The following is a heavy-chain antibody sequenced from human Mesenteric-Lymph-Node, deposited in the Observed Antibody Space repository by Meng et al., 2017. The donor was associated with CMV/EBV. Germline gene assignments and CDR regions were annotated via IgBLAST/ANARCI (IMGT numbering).Heavy chain of an antibody. CDR3: ARDGYCSGGSCRVGYYYYGMDV. CDR2: ISSSSSYI. Sequence: GESLKISCAASGFTFSSYSMNWVRQAPGKGLEWVSSISSSSSYIYYADSVKGRFTISRDNAKNSLYLQMNSLRAEDTAIYFCARDGYCSGGSCRVGYYYYGMDVWGQGTTVTVS. J-gene: IGHJ6*02. D-gene: IGHD2-15*01. V-gene: IGHV3-21*01. CDR1: GFTFSSYS.